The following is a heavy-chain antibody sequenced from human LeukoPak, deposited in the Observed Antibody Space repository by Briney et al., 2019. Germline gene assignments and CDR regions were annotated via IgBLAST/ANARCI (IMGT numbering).Heavy chain of an antibody. CDR2: INPNSGGT. Sequence: ASVKVSCKASGYTFTSYYMHWVRQAPGQGLEWMGWINPNSGGTNYAQKFQGRVTMTRDTSIGTAYMELSRLRSDDTAVYYCARNAYGSGRHVDYWGQGTLVTVSS. V-gene: IGHV1-2*02. D-gene: IGHD3-10*01. J-gene: IGHJ4*02. CDR3: ARNAYGSGRHVDY. CDR1: GYTFTSYY.